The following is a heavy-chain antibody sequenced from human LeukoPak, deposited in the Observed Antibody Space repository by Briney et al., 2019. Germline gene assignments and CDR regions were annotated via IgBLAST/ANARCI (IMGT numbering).Heavy chain of an antibody. Sequence: VASVKVSCKASGYTFTNYGISWVRQAPGQGLEWMGWISTYNANTNYAQKFQGRVTMTTDTSTSTAYMELRSLRSDDTAVYYCARVASPPYYYDSSYGGDAFDIWGQGTMVTVSS. D-gene: IGHD3-22*01. CDR2: ISTYNANT. CDR1: GYTFTNYG. V-gene: IGHV1-18*01. CDR3: ARVASPPYYYDSSYGGDAFDI. J-gene: IGHJ3*02.